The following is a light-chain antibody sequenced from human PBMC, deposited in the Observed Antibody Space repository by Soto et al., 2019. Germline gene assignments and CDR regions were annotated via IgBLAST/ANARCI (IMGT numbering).Light chain of an antibody. Sequence: ETVLTQSPGTLSLSPGERATLSCRASQSVSSGCLAWYQQKPGQAPRLLIYGASSRATGIPDRFSGSGSGTDFTLTISRLEPEDFAVYYCHQYGSSPLTFGGGTKVDIK. CDR3: HQYGSSPLT. J-gene: IGKJ4*01. CDR1: QSVSSGC. V-gene: IGKV3-20*01. CDR2: GAS.